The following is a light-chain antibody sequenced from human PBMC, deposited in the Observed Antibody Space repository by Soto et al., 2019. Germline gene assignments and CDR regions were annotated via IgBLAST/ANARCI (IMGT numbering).Light chain of an antibody. CDR3: SLSYGSAGDV. V-gene: IGLV7-46*01. Sequence: QTVVTQEPSLTVSPGGTVTLTCASSTGPVTSGHYPFWFQQKPGQSPRTLIYDTTNKHSSTPARFSGSLLGGKAALTLSGAQPEDEADYFCSLSYGSAGDVFGGGTKLTVL. CDR2: DTT. J-gene: IGLJ2*01. CDR1: TGPVTSGHY.